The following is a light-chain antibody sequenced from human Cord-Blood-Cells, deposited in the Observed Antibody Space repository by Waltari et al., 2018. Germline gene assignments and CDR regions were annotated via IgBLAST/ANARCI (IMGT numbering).Light chain of an antibody. V-gene: IGKV1-5*03. CDR1: QSISSW. Sequence: DIHITQSPSTLSASVGDRVTITCRASQSISSWLAWYQQKPGKAPKLLIYKASSLESGVPSRFSGSGSGTEFTLTISSLQPDDFATYYCQQYNSYPTFGGGTKVEIK. CDR2: KAS. CDR3: QQYNSYPT. J-gene: IGKJ4*01.